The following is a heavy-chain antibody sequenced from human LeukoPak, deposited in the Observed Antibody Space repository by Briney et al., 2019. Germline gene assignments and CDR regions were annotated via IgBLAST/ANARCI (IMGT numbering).Heavy chain of an antibody. J-gene: IGHJ4*02. V-gene: IGHV1-69*04. Sequence: ASVKVSCKASGGTFSSYAISWVRQAPGQGLEWMGRIIPIPGIANYAQKFQGRVTITADKSTSTAYMELSSLRSEDTAVYYCARNQWLGFDYWGQGTLVTVSS. CDR1: GGTFSSYA. CDR2: IIPIPGIA. CDR3: ARNQWLGFDY. D-gene: IGHD6-19*01.